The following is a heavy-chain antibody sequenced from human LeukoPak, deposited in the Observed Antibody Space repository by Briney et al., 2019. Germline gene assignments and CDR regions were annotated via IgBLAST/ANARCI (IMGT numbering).Heavy chain of an antibody. J-gene: IGHJ5*02. CDR3: AREVLRFLTTSRGFDP. Sequence: SQTLSLTCAISGDSVSSNSAAWNWIRQSPSRGLEWLGRTYYRSKWYNDYAVSVKSRITINPDTSKNQFSLKLSSVTAADTAVYYCAREVLRFLTTSRGFDPWGQGTLVTVSS. CDR2: TYYRSKWYN. V-gene: IGHV6-1*01. D-gene: IGHD3-3*01. CDR1: GDSVSSNSAA.